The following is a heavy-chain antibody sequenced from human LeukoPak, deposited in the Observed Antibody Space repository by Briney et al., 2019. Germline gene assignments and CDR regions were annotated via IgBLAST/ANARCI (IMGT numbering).Heavy chain of an antibody. V-gene: IGHV1-69*13. CDR3: AREGYSGYDSGY. D-gene: IGHD5-12*01. CDR1: GGTSSSYA. J-gene: IGHJ4*02. Sequence: SVKVSCKASGGTSSSYAISWVRQAPGQGLEWMGGIIPIFGTANYAQKFQGRVTITADESTSTAYMELSSLRSEDTAVYYCAREGYSGYDSGYWGQGTLVTVSS. CDR2: IIPIFGTA.